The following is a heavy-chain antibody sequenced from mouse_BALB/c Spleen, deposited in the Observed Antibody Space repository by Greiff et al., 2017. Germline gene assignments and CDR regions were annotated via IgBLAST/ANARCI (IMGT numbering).Heavy chain of an antibody. D-gene: IGHD2-4*01. V-gene: IGHV1-69*02. CDR3: ARPAYDYDRGTWFAY. CDR1: GYTFTSYW. J-gene: IGHJ3*01. CDR2: IDPSDSYT. Sequence: QGQLQQPGAELVKPGASVKLSCKASGYTFTSYWMHWVKQRPGQGLEWIGEIDPSDSYTNYNQKFKGKATLTVDKSSSTAYMQLSSLTSEDSAVYYCARPAYDYDRGTWFAYWGQGTLVTVSA.